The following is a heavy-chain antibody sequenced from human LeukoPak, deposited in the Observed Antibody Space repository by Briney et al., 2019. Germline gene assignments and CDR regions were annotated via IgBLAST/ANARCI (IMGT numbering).Heavy chain of an antibody. Sequence: GGSLRLSCAASGFTFSTYEMNWVRQAPGKGLEWVSYISISGTTIYYADSVKGRFTISRDNAKDSLYLQMNSLRVEDMAVYYCAREGLWGAARDAFDIWGQGTMVTVSS. V-gene: IGHV3-48*03. CDR2: ISISGTTI. CDR3: AREGLWGAARDAFDI. J-gene: IGHJ3*02. CDR1: GFTFSTYE. D-gene: IGHD6-6*01.